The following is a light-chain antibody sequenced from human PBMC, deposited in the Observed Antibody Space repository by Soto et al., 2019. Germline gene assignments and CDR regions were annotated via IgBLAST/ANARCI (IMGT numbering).Light chain of an antibody. J-gene: IGKJ1*01. Sequence: DIQMTQSPSTLSSSVGDRVTITCRASQSISSWLAWYQQKPGKAPKLLIYKASSLESGVPSRFSGSGSGTDFTLTITSLQPEDFATYYCVQDYVYPQTFGQGTKVDIK. V-gene: IGKV1-5*03. CDR2: KAS. CDR3: VQDYVYPQT. CDR1: QSISSW.